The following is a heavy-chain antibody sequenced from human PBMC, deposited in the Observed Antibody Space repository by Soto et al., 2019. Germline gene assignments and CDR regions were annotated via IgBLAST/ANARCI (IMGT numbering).Heavy chain of an antibody. D-gene: IGHD6-13*01. V-gene: IGHV1-69*13. Sequence: ASVKVSCKASGGTFSSYAISWVRQAPGKGLEWMGGIIPIFGTANCAQKFQGRVTITADESTSTAYMELSSLRSEDTAVYYCATPYEEGSREPDAFDICGQGTMVTVSS. CDR2: IIPIFGTA. CDR1: GGTFSSYA. J-gene: IGHJ3*02. CDR3: ATPYEEGSREPDAFDI.